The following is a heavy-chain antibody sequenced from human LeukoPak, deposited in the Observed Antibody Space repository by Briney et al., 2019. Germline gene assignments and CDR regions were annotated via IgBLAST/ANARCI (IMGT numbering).Heavy chain of an antibody. CDR3: AREDYYYYYMDV. V-gene: IGHV3-48*04. J-gene: IGHJ6*03. CDR1: GFTFSSYS. CDR2: ISSSSSTI. Sequence: GSLRLSCAASGFTFSSYSMNWVRQAPGKGLEWVSYISSSSSTIYYADSVKGRFTISRDNAKNSLYLQMNSLRAEDTAVYYCAREDYYYYYMDVWGKGTTVTVSS.